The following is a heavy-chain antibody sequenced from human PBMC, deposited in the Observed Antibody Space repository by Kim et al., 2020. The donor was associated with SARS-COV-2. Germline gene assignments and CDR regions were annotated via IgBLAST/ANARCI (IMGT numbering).Heavy chain of an antibody. CDR2: ISGHGDTI. CDR1: GFSFTAYA. CDR3: AGSPVTTGLYIDY. J-gene: IGHJ4*02. D-gene: IGHD4-17*01. V-gene: IGHV3-23*01. Sequence: GGSLRLSCAASGFSFTAYAMSWVRQAPGKGLEWVSTISGHGDTIYYGDSVKGRFTISKENSKNTVSLLMNSLRSEDTAVYYCAGSPVTTGLYIDYWGRETLVTVSS.